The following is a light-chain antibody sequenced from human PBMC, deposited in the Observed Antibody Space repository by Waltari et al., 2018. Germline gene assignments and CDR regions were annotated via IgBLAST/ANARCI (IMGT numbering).Light chain of an antibody. V-gene: IGLV2-14*01. J-gene: IGLJ3*02. CDR3: SSYTSSSTPWV. CDR1: SSDVGGYNY. Sequence: QSALTQPASVSGSPGQSITISCTGTSSDVGGYNYVSWYQQHPGKAPKPMIYDVSKRPSWVSNRFSGSKSGNPASLTISGLQAEDEADYYCSSYTSSSTPWVFGGGTKLTVL. CDR2: DVS.